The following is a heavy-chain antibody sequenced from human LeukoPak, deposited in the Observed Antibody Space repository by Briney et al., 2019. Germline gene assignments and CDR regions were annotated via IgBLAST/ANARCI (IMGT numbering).Heavy chain of an antibody. CDR2: INPDGTTT. CDR3: ARVSIGWYSFDY. CDR1: GFTFSGFW. V-gene: IGHV3-74*01. Sequence: GGSLRPSCAASGFTFSGFWMHWVRQAPGKGLVWVSRINPDGTTTSYADSVKGRFTISRDNAKDTVYLQMNSLRAEDTAVYYCARVSIGWYSFDYWGQGTLVTVSS. J-gene: IGHJ4*02. D-gene: IGHD6-19*01.